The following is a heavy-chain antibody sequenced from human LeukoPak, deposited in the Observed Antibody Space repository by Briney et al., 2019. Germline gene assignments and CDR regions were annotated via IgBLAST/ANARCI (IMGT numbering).Heavy chain of an antibody. Sequence: GESLQISCKGSGYIFTTYWIGWVRQLPGKGLEWMGIIYPGDSDTRYSPSFQGQVTISADKSISTAYLQWSSLKASDTAIYYCARSIGGTYLDYWGQGALVTVSS. D-gene: IGHD2-21*01. CDR1: GYIFTTYW. J-gene: IGHJ4*02. CDR2: IYPGDSDT. CDR3: ARSIGGTYLDY. V-gene: IGHV5-51*01.